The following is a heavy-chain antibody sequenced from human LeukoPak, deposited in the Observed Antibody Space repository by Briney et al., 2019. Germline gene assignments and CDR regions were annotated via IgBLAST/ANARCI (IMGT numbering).Heavy chain of an antibody. Sequence: PGGSLTLSCVASGFTFSSYSMNWVRQAPGQGPEWISYVTSSSSTIYYADSVKGRFTISRDNAKNSLYLQMNSLRDEDTALYYCARGTSPFDPWGRGTLVTVSS. CDR2: VTSSSSTI. J-gene: IGHJ5*02. CDR1: GFTFSSYS. V-gene: IGHV3-48*02. CDR3: ARGTSPFDP.